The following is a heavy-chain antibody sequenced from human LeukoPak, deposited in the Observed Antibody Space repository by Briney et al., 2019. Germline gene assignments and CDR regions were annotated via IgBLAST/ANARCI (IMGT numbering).Heavy chain of an antibody. CDR2: IYYSGST. Sequence: SETLSLTCTVSGASLNSGGYYWNWIRQPPGKEPEWIGYIYYSGSTNYNRSLKSRVTISEDTSKNQFSLKLTSVTAADTAVYYCAREGWDLWGRGTLVTVSS. V-gene: IGHV4-61*08. CDR3: AREGWDL. D-gene: IGHD2-15*01. J-gene: IGHJ2*01. CDR1: GASLNSGGYY.